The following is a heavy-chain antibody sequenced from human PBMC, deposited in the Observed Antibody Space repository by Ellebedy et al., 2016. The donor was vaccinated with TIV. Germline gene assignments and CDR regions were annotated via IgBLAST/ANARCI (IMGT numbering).Heavy chain of an antibody. Sequence: ESLKISCTVSGGSISGHYWSWVRQPPEKGLEWIGYIYYTGTINYNPSLASRVAISVDTSKNQFSLRLSSVTAADTAVYYCARGGAGSLNDYWGQGTLVTVSS. CDR2: IYYTGTI. D-gene: IGHD6-19*01. CDR3: ARGGAGSLNDY. J-gene: IGHJ4*02. V-gene: IGHV4-59*11. CDR1: GGSISGHY.